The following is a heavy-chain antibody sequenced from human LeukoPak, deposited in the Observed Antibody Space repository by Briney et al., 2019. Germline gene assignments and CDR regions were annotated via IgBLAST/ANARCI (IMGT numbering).Heavy chain of an antibody. CDR1: GGSISSSSYY. V-gene: IGHV4-39*07. D-gene: IGHD3-22*01. J-gene: IGHJ5*02. Sequence: SETLSLTCTVSGGSISSSSYYWGWIRQPPGKGLEWIGSIYYSGSTYYNPSLKSRVTISVDTSKNQFSLKLSSVTAADTAVYYCAGGSSGFFDPWGQGTLVTVSS. CDR2: IYYSGST. CDR3: AGGSSGFFDP.